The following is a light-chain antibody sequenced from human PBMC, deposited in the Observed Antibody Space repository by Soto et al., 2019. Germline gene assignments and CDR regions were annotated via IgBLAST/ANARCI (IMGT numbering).Light chain of an antibody. CDR3: GSYTSTDTPFV. Sequence: QSARAQPSSVSGSAGQSITISCTGTSTDVGGYNYVSWYQHHPGKGPKLIIYEVSNRPSGVSDRFSGSKSGNKASLIISNLEAEDESDYYCGSYTSTDTPFVFGTGTK. J-gene: IGLJ1*01. CDR2: EVS. CDR1: STDVGGYNY. V-gene: IGLV2-14*01.